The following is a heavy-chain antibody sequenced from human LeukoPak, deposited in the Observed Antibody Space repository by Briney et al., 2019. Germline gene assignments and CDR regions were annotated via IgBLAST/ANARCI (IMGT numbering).Heavy chain of an antibody. CDR3: AKVGVVAATHNWFDP. V-gene: IGHV1-69*13. CDR2: IIPIFGTT. J-gene: IGHJ5*02. D-gene: IGHD2-15*01. Sequence: SVKVSCKASGGTFSSYAISWVRQAPGQGLEWMGGIIPIFGTTNYAQKFQGRVTITADESTSTAYMDLSSLRSEDTAVYYCAKVGVVAATHNWFDPWGQGTLVTVSS. CDR1: GGTFSSYA.